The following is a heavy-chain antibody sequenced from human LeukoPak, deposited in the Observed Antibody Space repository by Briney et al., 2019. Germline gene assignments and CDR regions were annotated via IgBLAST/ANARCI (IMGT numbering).Heavy chain of an antibody. V-gene: IGHV4-4*07. CDR1: GGSITTYY. CDR3: ARWPTTRGTFDI. D-gene: IGHD1-26*01. Sequence: SETLSLTCTVSGGSITTYYWNWIRQPAGKGLEWIGRISSSGSTNYNASLKSRVTLSVDTSKNQFSLKLNSVTAADTAMYYCARWPTTRGTFDIWGRGSMVTVSS. J-gene: IGHJ3*02. CDR2: ISSSGST.